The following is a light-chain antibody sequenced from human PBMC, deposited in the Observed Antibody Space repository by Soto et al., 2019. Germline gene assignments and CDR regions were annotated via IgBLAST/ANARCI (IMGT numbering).Light chain of an antibody. J-gene: IGKJ4*01. CDR3: QQRDKWPVT. V-gene: IGKV3-11*01. CDR2: DAS. CDR1: QSVGSH. Sequence: EVVLTQSPATLSSSLGERATLSYTASQSVGSHLAWYQQKPGQPPRLLIYDASNRPTGIPARVSGSGSGTEFTLSTSYLEPEDFAVYYCQQRDKWPVTFGGGTKGEFK.